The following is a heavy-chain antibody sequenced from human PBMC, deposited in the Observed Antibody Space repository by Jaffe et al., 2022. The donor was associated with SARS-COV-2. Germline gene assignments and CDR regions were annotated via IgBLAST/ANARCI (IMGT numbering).Heavy chain of an antibody. D-gene: IGHD2-15*01. CDR2: ISGSGGST. CDR1: GFTFSTYA. CDR3: AKGLYSIYGPFDY. J-gene: IGHJ4*02. V-gene: IGHV3-23*04. Sequence: EVQLVESGGGLVQPGGSLRLSCAASGFTFSTYALSWVRQAPGEGLEWVSGISGSGGSTNYADSVKGRFTISRDNSKNTLYLQMNSLRAEDTAIYYCAKGLYSIYGPFDYWGQGTLVTVSS.